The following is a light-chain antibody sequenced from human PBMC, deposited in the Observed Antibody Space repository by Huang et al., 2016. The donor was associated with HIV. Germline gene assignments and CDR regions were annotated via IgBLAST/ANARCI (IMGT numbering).Light chain of an antibody. V-gene: IGKV3-11*01. CDR3: QQRTYSFT. CDR1: QSVGSF. J-gene: IGKJ3*01. Sequence: EIVLTQSPATLSLSPGGRATLSCRASQSVGSFLAWYQQKPGQAPRLLSSDDSYRATGNPARFRGNGSGTDFTLSISSLEPEDFAVYYCQQRTYSFTFGPGTKVD. CDR2: DDS.